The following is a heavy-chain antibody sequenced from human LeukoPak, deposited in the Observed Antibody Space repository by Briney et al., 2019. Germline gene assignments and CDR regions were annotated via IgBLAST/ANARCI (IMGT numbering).Heavy chain of an antibody. J-gene: IGHJ3*02. Sequence: ASVKVSCKASGYTFTGYYMHWVRQAPGQGLEWMGWINPNSGGTNYAQKFQGWVTMTRDTSISTAYMELGRLRSDDTAVYYCARAPPFGAFLGVFAPQNVLFNIGAKGTRATVS. CDR1: GYTFTGYY. CDR3: ARAPPFGAFLGVFAPQNVLFNI. D-gene: IGHD3-3*02. CDR2: INPNSGGT. V-gene: IGHV1-2*04.